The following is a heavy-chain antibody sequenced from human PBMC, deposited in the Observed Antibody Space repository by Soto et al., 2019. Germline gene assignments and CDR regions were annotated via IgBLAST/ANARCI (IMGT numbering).Heavy chain of an antibody. D-gene: IGHD3-22*01. Sequence: ETLSLSCTVSGGSISSYYWSWIRQPPGKGLEWIGYIYYSGSTNYNPSLKSRVTISVDTSKNQFSLKLSSVTAADTAVYYCARRTYDSSGYYQYYFDYWGQGTLVTVSS. J-gene: IGHJ4*02. CDR2: IYYSGST. V-gene: IGHV4-59*08. CDR3: ARRTYDSSGYYQYYFDY. CDR1: GGSISSYY.